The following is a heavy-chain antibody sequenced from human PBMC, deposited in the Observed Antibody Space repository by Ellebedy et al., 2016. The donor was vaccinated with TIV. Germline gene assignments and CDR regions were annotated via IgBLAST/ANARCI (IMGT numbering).Heavy chain of an antibody. D-gene: IGHD3-22*01. CDR2: IYYSGST. CDR1: GGSISSGGYY. J-gene: IGHJ4*02. Sequence: SETLSLXXTVSGGSISSGGYYWSWIRQHPGKGLEWIGYIYYSGSTYYNPSLKSRVTISVDTSKNQFSLKLSSVTAADTAVYYCARDRWYYDSSGYYIDYWGQGTLVTVSS. CDR3: ARDRWYYDSSGYYIDY. V-gene: IGHV4-31*03.